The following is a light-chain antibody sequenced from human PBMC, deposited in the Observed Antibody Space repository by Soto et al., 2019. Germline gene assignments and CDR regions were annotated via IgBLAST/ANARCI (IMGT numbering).Light chain of an antibody. CDR1: QSVSSSY. CDR2: GAS. J-gene: IGKJ1*01. Sequence: EIVLTQSPGTLSLSPGERATLSCRASQSVSSSYLAWYQQKPGQAPRLLIYGASSRATGTPDRFSGSGSGTDFTLTISRLEPEDSAVYYCQQYGSSPRTFGQGTKVEIK. CDR3: QQYGSSPRT. V-gene: IGKV3-20*01.